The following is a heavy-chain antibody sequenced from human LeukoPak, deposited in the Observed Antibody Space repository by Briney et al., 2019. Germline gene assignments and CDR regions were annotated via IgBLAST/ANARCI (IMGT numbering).Heavy chain of an antibody. CDR1: GDSFSSNSAA. CDR2: TYYRSKWYN. D-gene: IGHD6-19*01. Sequence: SQTLSLTCAISGDSFSSNSAAWNWIRQSPSRGLEWLGRTYYRSKWYNDYAVSVKSRITINPDTSKNQFSLQLNSVTPEDTAVYYCARDAAGWYSSGWYHFDYWGQGTLVTVSS. V-gene: IGHV6-1*01. CDR3: ARDAAGWYSSGWYHFDY. J-gene: IGHJ4*02.